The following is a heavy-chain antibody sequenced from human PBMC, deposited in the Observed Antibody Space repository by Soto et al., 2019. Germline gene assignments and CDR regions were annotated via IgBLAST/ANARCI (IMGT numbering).Heavy chain of an antibody. CDR1: GGTFSNYA. CDR3: ARDAGRHSYDVTGYYFDY. D-gene: IGHD3-9*01. V-gene: IGHV1-69*05. Sequence: QVQLVQSGAEVKKPGSSVKVSCKASGGTFSNYAITWVRQAPGQGLEWMGGIIPMFRTPNYAQKFQGRVTITSDESTSTAYMELNSLTSEDTAMYYCARDAGRHSYDVTGYYFDYWGQGTLVTVSP. J-gene: IGHJ4*02. CDR2: IIPMFRTP.